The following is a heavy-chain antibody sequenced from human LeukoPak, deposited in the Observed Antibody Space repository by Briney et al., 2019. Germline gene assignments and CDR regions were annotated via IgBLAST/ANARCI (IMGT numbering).Heavy chain of an antibody. V-gene: IGHV3-23*01. D-gene: IGHD5-24*01. J-gene: IGHJ4*02. Sequence: GGSLRLSCAASGFTFSSYAMSWVRQAPGKGLEWVSAISGSGGSTYYADSVRGRFTISRDNAKNSLYLQMNSLRPEDTAVYYCAGRGDGNLYYFDHWGQGALVTASS. CDR3: AGRGDGNLYYFDH. CDR1: GFTFSSYA. CDR2: ISGSGGST.